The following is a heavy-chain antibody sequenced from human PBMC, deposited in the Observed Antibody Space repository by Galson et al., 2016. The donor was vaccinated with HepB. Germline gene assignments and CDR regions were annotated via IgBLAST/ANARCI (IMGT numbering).Heavy chain of an antibody. CDR3: ARGLYSSSSDF. D-gene: IGHD6-6*01. CDR1: GGSISRGGYY. CDR2: ISHSGST. Sequence: TLSLTCTVSGGSISRGGYYWSWIRQHPGKGLEWIGYISHSGSTDYNPSLQSRVTISVDTSNDHFALMLNSVTAADTAVYYCARGLYSSSSDFWGPGILVIVSS. J-gene: IGHJ4*02. V-gene: IGHV4-31*03.